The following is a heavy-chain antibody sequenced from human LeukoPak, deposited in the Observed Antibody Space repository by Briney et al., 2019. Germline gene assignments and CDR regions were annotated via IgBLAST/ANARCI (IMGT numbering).Heavy chain of an antibody. V-gene: IGHV4-4*07. CDR1: GGSISSYY. J-gene: IGHJ5*02. Sequence: SETLSLTCTVSGGSISSYYWSWIRQPAGKGLEWIGRIYSSGSTNYNPSLKSRVTMSVDTPKNQFSLKLSSVTAAGTAVYYCARDLGMAVALPFDPWGQGTLVTVSS. D-gene: IGHD6-19*01. CDR3: ARDLGMAVALPFDP. CDR2: IYSSGST.